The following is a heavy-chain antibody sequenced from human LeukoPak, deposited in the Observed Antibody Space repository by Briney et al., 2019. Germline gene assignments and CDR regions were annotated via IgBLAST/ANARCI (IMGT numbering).Heavy chain of an antibody. J-gene: IGHJ4*02. Sequence: SVKVSCKASGGTFTSYAISWVRQAPGQGLEWRGGIIPIFGTANYAQKFQGRVTITTDESTSTAYMELSSLRSEDTAVYYCARAGGIRFGELMGFDYWGQGTLVTVSS. D-gene: IGHD3-10*01. CDR2: IIPIFGTA. CDR1: GGTFTSYA. CDR3: ARAGGIRFGELMGFDY. V-gene: IGHV1-69*05.